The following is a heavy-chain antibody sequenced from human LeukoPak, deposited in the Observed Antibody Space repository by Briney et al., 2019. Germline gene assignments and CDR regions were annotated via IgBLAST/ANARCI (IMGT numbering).Heavy chain of an antibody. CDR2: IYPGDSDI. Sequence: GESLKISCKGSGYSFTSYWIGWLRLMPGKGLEWMGVIYPGDSDIRYSPSFLGQVTFSADKSSSTAYMQWSSLKASDTAMYYCARRRNSAWDFDYWGQGTLVTVSS. V-gene: IGHV5-51*01. CDR1: GYSFTSYW. J-gene: IGHJ4*02. CDR3: ARRRNSAWDFDY. D-gene: IGHD6-19*01.